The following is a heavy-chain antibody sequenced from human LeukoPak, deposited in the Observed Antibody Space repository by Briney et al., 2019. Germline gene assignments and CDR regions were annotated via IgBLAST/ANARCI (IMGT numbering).Heavy chain of an antibody. D-gene: IGHD6-13*01. V-gene: IGHV4-59*01. CDR3: ARRGIAATYFDY. CDR2: IYYSGST. J-gene: IGHJ4*02. Sequence: SETLSLTCTVSGDSISSYYWSWIRQPPGKGLEWVGYIYYSGSTNYNPSLKSRVTISVDTSKNQFSLKLRSVTAADTAVYYCARRGIAATYFDYWGQGTLVTVSS. CDR1: GDSISSYY.